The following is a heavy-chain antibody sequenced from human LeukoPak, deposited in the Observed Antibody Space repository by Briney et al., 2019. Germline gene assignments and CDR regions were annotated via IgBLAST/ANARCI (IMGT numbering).Heavy chain of an antibody. CDR2: TNPDGSRV. V-gene: IGHV3-74*01. CDR1: GATFSTFW. D-gene: IGHD3-10*01. Sequence: PGGSLRLSCAVPGATFSTFWMHWVRQVPGKGPAWVSRTNPDGSRVDYADSVKGRFTISRDNARDTLYLQMNSLRVEDTAMYYCAFDFGGYSDTWGQGTLVTVSS. CDR3: AFDFGGYSDT. J-gene: IGHJ5*02.